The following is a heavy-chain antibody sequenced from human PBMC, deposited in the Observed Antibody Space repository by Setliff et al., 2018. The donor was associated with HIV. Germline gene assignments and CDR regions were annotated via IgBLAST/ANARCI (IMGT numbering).Heavy chain of an antibody. J-gene: IGHJ4*02. CDR1: GGSISSNSYY. V-gene: IGHV4-39*07. CDR2: VSYSGST. CDR3: AKTNGENY. Sequence: SETLSLTCTVSGGSISSNSYYWGWIRQSPGKGLEWIGSVSYSGSTYYNPSLKSRATISVDTSKNQFSLTLTSVTAADTAVYYCAKTNGENYWGQGTLVTVSS. D-gene: IGHD3-10*01.